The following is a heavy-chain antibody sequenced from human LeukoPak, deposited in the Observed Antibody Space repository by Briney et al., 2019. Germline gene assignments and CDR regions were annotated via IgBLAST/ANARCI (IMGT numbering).Heavy chain of an antibody. J-gene: IGHJ4*02. Sequence: GGSLRLSCAASGFTFSSYGMHWVRQAPGKGLEWVAVISYDGSNKYYADSVKGRFTISRDNSKNTLYPQMNSLRAEDTAVYYCAKEDTVAGTTDYWGQGTLVTVSS. CDR1: GFTFSSYG. CDR3: AKEDTVAGTTDY. V-gene: IGHV3-30*18. D-gene: IGHD6-19*01. CDR2: ISYDGSNK.